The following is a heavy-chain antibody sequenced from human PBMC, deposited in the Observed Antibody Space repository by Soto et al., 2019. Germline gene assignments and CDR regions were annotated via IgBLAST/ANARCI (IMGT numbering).Heavy chain of an antibody. V-gene: IGHV4-59*01. J-gene: IGHJ3*02. Sequence: PSETLSLTCTVSGGSISSYYWSWIRQPPGKGLEWIGYIYYSGSTNYNPSLKSRVTISVDTSKNQFSLKLSSVTAADTAVYYCARGDDYGDYDFAFDIWGQGTMVTVS. CDR1: GGSISSYY. CDR2: IYYSGST. D-gene: IGHD4-17*01. CDR3: ARGDDYGDYDFAFDI.